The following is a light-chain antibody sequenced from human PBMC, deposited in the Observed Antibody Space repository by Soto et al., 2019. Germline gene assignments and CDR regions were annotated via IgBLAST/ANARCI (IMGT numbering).Light chain of an antibody. V-gene: IGKV1-5*01. Sequence: EIQMTQSPSTLSASLGERATITCRASQSIRTWLAWYQQKPGKAPRLLIYDASSLESGVPSRFSGSGSGTEFTLTISSLQPDDFATYYCQQYNSYPWTFGQGTKVEIK. CDR1: QSIRTW. J-gene: IGKJ1*01. CDR3: QQYNSYPWT. CDR2: DAS.